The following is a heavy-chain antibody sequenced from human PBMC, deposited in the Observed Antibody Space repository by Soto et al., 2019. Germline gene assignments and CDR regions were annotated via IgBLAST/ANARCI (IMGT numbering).Heavy chain of an antibody. V-gene: IGHV3-30*18. D-gene: IGHD3-16*01. CDR3: AKDSRFFDY. CDR1: GFTFSSYG. J-gene: IGHJ4*02. CDR2: ISYDGSNK. Sequence: GGSLRLSCAASGFTFSSYGMHWVRQAPGKGLEWVAVISYDGSNKYYADSVKGRFTISRDNSKNTLYLQMNSLRAEDTAVYYCAKDSRFFDYWGQGTLVTVSS.